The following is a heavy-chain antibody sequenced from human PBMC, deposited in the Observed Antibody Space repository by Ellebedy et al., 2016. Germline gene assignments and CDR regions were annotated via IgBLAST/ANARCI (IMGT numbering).Heavy chain of an antibody. Sequence: GESLKISXGASGFAFSNYPMNWVRQAPGKGLEWISYITGGSGNAIFYADSVKGRFTISRDNAKNTLFLQMNSLRAEDSGIYYCATDRNRVRDIWGQGTLVTVSS. CDR3: ATDRNRVRDI. CDR1: GFAFSNYP. J-gene: IGHJ4*02. V-gene: IGHV3-48*04. D-gene: IGHD2-21*02. CDR2: ITGGSGNAI.